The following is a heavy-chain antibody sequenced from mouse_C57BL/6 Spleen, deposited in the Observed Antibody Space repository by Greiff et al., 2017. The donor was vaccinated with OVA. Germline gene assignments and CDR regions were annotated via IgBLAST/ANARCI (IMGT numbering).Heavy chain of an antibody. CDR1: GFTFSDYY. CDR3: ARDAGTGAMDY. D-gene: IGHD3-3*01. Sequence: EVQVVESEGGLVQPGSSMKLSCTASGFTFSDYYMAWVRQVPEKGLEWVANINYDGSSTYYLDSLKSRFIISRDNAKNNLYLQMSSLKSEDTATYYCARDAGTGAMDYWGQGTSVTVSS. CDR2: INYDGSST. V-gene: IGHV5-16*01. J-gene: IGHJ4*01.